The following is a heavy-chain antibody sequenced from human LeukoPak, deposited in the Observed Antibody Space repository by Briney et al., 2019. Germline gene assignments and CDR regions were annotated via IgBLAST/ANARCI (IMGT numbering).Heavy chain of an antibody. D-gene: IGHD6-6*01. CDR3: AKRVPYSSSSVYFDS. J-gene: IGHJ4*02. Sequence: GGSPRLSCAASGFTFSSYGLSWVRQAPGKGLEWVSAISDSGSDTYYADSVKGRFTISKDNSKNPLYLQMNSLRAEDTAVYYCAKRVPYSSSSVYFDSWGQGTLVTVSS. V-gene: IGHV3-23*01. CDR2: ISDSGSDT. CDR1: GFTFSSYG.